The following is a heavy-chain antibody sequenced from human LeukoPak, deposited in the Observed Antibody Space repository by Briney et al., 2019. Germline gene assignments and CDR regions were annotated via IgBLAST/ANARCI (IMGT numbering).Heavy chain of an antibody. Sequence: SETLSLTCAVYGGSISGYYWNWMRQPPGKGLEWIGEINHSGSTNYNPSLKSRVTISVDTSKNQFSLKLSSVTAADTAVYYCARGLRYSYGYGSWFDPWGQGTLVTVSS. V-gene: IGHV4-34*01. CDR1: GGSISGYY. J-gene: IGHJ5*02. CDR3: ARGLRYSYGYGSWFDP. CDR2: INHSGST. D-gene: IGHD5-18*01.